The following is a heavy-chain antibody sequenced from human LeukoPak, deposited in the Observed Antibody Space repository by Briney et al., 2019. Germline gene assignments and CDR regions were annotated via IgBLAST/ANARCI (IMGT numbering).Heavy chain of an antibody. CDR3: ARAVGDCSGGSCYSELDY. D-gene: IGHD2-15*01. Sequence: GKSLRLSCAASGLTVSIYTIHWVRQASGKGLEWVALISYDGSNKYYADSVKGRFTISRDNSKSTLYLQMNSLRAEDTAVYYCARAVGDCSGGSCYSELDYWGQGALVTVSS. J-gene: IGHJ4*02. CDR2: ISYDGSNK. CDR1: GLTVSIYT. V-gene: IGHV3-30*01.